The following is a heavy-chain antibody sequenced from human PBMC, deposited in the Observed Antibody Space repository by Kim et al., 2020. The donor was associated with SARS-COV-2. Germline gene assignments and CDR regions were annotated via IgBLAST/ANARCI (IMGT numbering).Heavy chain of an antibody. J-gene: IGHJ4*02. Sequence: NAGYAQKFQGIVTMTRNTSISTAYMELSSLRSEDTAVYYCARGQDGDYGYWGQGTLVTVSS. V-gene: IGHV1-8*01. CDR3: ARGQDGDYGY. D-gene: IGHD4-17*01.